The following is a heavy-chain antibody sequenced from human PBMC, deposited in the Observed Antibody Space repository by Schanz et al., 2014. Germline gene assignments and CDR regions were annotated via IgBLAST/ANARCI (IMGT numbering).Heavy chain of an antibody. J-gene: IGHJ4*02. D-gene: IGHD1-26*01. CDR3: ARRGGGSHGRHDY. Sequence: EVQLVESGGGLIQPGGSLRLSCAASGFGFSSYSMNWVRQAPGKGLEWVSYISGSSRTIYYADSMKGRFTVSRDNAENALYLQMNSLRAEDTGLYFCARRGGGSHGRHDYWGQGTLVTVSS. CDR1: GFGFSSYS. CDR2: ISGSSRTI. V-gene: IGHV3-48*01.